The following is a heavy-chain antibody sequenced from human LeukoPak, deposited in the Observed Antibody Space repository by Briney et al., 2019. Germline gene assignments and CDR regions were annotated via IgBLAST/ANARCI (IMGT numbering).Heavy chain of an antibody. Sequence: SETLSLTCTVSGGSISSSSYYWGWIRQPPGKGLEWIGSIYYSGSTYYNPSLKSRVTISVDTSKNQFSLKLSSVTAADTAVYYCARRRRRGSHDYWGQGTLVTVSS. CDR2: IYYSGST. CDR3: ARRRRRGSHDY. V-gene: IGHV4-39*01. CDR1: GGSISSSSYY. D-gene: IGHD1-26*01. J-gene: IGHJ4*02.